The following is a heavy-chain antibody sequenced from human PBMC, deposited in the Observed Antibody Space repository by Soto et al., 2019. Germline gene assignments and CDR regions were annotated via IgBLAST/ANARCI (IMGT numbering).Heavy chain of an antibody. J-gene: IGHJ4*02. CDR3: VTDADIIVVLNGVGF. CDR1: GFSFNTAW. D-gene: IGHD2-15*01. V-gene: IGHV3-15*07. CDR2: IKGSRSGGTR. Sequence: EVHLVESGGGLVKPGGSLRLSCAASGFSFNTAWMNWVRQAPGVGLEWVGLIKGSRSGGTRDYAAPVKDRFTISRDDSKNILYLQMNSLRIEDTAVYYCVTDADIIVVLNGVGFWGQGTLVTVSS.